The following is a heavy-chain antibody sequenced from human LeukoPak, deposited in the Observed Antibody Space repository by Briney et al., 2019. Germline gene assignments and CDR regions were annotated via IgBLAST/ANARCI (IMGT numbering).Heavy chain of an antibody. D-gene: IGHD2-2*01. Sequence: SETLSLTCAVYGGSFSGYYWSWIRQPPGKGLEWIGEINHSGSTNYNPSLKSRVTISVDTSKNQFSLKLGSVTAADTAVYYCARDKIDIVVVPAANGYYYYYGMDVWGQGTTVTVSS. CDR3: ARDKIDIVVVPAANGYYYYYGMDV. CDR1: GGSFSGYY. CDR2: INHSGST. V-gene: IGHV4-34*01. J-gene: IGHJ6*02.